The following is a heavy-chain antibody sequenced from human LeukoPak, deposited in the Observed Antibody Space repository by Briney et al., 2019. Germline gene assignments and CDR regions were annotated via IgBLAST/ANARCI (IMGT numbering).Heavy chain of an antibody. D-gene: IGHD6-6*01. Sequence: AETLSLTCTVSGGSISSSSYYWGWIRQPPGEGLEWIGSIYYSGSTYYNPSLKSRVTISVYTSKNQFSLKLSSVAAADTAVYYCARGVFRAARPHYFDYWGQGTLVTVSS. V-gene: IGHV4-39*01. CDR1: GGSISSSSYY. J-gene: IGHJ4*02. CDR2: IYYSGST. CDR3: ARGVFRAARPHYFDY.